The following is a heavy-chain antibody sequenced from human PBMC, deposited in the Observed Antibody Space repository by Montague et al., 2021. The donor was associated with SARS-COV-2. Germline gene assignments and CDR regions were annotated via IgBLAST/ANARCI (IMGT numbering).Heavy chain of an antibody. V-gene: IGHV4-31*03. D-gene: IGHD3-22*01. J-gene: IGHJ3*01. CDR2: IYYSGST. Sequence: TLSLTCTVSGGSISSGGYYWSWIRQHPGKGLEWIGYIYYSGSTYYNPSLKSRVTISVDTSKNQFSLKLSPVTAADTAVYYCARVQGITMIVVVIGAFDFWGQGTMVTVSS. CDR3: ARVQGITMIVVVIGAFDF. CDR1: GGSISSGGYY.